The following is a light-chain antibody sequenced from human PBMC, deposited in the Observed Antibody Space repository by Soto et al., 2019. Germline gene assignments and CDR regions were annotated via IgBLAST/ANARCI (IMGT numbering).Light chain of an antibody. CDR3: QQYVSSPWT. Sequence: EIVLTQSQGTLSLSPGERATLSCRASQSVTGSHLAWYQQQPGQAPRLLRYGASSRATGIPVRFSGSGSGTDFTLTISRLEPEDFAVYYCQQYVSSPWTFGQGTKVEI. V-gene: IGKV3-20*01. CDR1: QSVTGSH. J-gene: IGKJ1*01. CDR2: GAS.